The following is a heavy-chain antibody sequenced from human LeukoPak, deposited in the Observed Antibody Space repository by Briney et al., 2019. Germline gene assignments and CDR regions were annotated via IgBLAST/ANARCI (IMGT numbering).Heavy chain of an antibody. CDR3: ASLSTSEWEPSDY. Sequence: PSETLSLTCTVSGGSISSSSYYWGWFRQPPGKGLEWIGYIYYSGSTNYNPSLNSRVTISVDTSKNQFSLKLSSVTAADTAVYYCASLSTSEWEPSDYWGQGTLVTVSS. D-gene: IGHD1-26*01. V-gene: IGHV4-61*05. CDR1: GGSISSSSYY. CDR2: IYYSGST. J-gene: IGHJ4*02.